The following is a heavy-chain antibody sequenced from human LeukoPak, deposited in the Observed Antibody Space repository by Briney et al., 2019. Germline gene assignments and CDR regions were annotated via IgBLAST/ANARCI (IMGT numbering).Heavy chain of an antibody. CDR1: GGSFSGYY. CDR3: ARDIMVRGGDY. V-gene: IGHV4-34*01. CDR2: INHSGST. Sequence: SETLSLTCAVYGGSFSGYYWSWIRQPPGKGLEWIGEINHSGSTNYNPSLKSRVTISVDTSRNQFSLKLSSVTAADTAVYYCARDIMVRGGDYWGQGTLVTVSS. D-gene: IGHD3-10*01. J-gene: IGHJ4*02.